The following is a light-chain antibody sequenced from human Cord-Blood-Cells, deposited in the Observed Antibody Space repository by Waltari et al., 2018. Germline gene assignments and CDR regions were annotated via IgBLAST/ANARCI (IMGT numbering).Light chain of an antibody. CDR2: DVS. Sequence: QSALTQPASVSGSPGQSITISCTGTSSDVGGYNYVSWYQQHPGKAPELKIYDVSNRPPGVSNCVPGSKSCTTACLTISGVQGEDEAYYYCSSYTSSSTLVFGGGTKLTVL. CDR1: SSDVGGYNY. CDR3: SSYTSSSTLV. J-gene: IGLJ3*02. V-gene: IGLV2-14*03.